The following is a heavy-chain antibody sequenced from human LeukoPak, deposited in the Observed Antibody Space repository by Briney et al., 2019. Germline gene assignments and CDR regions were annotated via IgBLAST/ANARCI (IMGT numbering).Heavy chain of an antibody. CDR1: GFTFSSYS. Sequence: GGSLRLSCAASGFTFSSYSMSWVRQAPGKGLGWVSAINGGGDTTYYADSVKGRFTISRDKSKNTMYLQMNSLRAEDTALYYCAKALGTYGYMRFDFWGQGTLVTVSS. V-gene: IGHV3-23*01. CDR3: AKALGTYGYMRFDF. CDR2: INGGGDTT. J-gene: IGHJ4*02. D-gene: IGHD5-18*01.